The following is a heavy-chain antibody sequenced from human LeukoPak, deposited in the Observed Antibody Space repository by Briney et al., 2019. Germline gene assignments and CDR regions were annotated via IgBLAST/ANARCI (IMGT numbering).Heavy chain of an antibody. D-gene: IGHD1-1*01. J-gene: IGHJ6*02. V-gene: IGHV3-23*01. CDR1: GFTFRSHW. CDR2: ISGSGGST. CDR3: AKDVPVYPGTTNYYYYYGTDV. Sequence: GGSLGLSCEGSGFTFRSHWMSWVRQAPGKGLEWVSAISGSGGSTYYADSVKGRFTISRDNSKNTLYLQMNSLRAEDTAVYYCAKDVPVYPGTTNYYYYYGTDVWGQATTVTVYS.